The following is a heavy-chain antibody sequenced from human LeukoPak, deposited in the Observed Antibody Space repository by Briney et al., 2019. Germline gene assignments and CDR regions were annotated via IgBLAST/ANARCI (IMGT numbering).Heavy chain of an antibody. J-gene: IGHJ4*02. CDR2: VYHTGST. D-gene: IGHD2-2*01. Sequence: SETLSLTCTVSDGSISGTGYSWGWIRQSPEKGLEWIGIVYHTGSTHYNPSLKGRVTITVDTSNIQFSLNLRSVIAADTAVYYCARLGYCSSTACYLDYWGQGTLVTVSS. V-gene: IGHV4-39*01. CDR1: DGSISGTGYS. CDR3: ARLGYCSSTACYLDY.